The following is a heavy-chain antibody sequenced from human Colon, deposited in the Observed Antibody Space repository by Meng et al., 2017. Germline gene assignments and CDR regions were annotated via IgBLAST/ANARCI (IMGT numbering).Heavy chain of an antibody. CDR2: SSNRDGSV. J-gene: IGHJ4*02. CDR3: ARDHGELLENFTFDY. V-gene: IGHV3-21*02. D-gene: IGHD1-26*01. CDR1: GFSLSNHF. Sequence: VQLVESGGGLGKPGGSLRLSCAASGFSLSNHFMNWVRQAPGKGLEWVSSSSNRDGSVFHADSVKGRFTISRDNAKNSLFLQMNSLRAEDTAVYYCARDHGELLENFTFDYWGQGTLVTVSS.